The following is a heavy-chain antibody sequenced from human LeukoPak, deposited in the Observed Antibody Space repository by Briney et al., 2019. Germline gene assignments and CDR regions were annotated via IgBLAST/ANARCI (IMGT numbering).Heavy chain of an antibody. CDR1: GFTFSNAW. CDR3: AKSSYYDSSGLYREYYFDY. Sequence: GGSLGLSCAASGFTFSNAWMSWVRQAPGRGLEWVSSISGTGGSTHYADSVKGRFTISRDNSKNTLYLQMNSLRAGDTAVYYCAKSSYYDSSGLYREYYFDYWGQGTLVPVSS. J-gene: IGHJ4*02. D-gene: IGHD3-22*01. V-gene: IGHV3-23*01. CDR2: ISGTGGST.